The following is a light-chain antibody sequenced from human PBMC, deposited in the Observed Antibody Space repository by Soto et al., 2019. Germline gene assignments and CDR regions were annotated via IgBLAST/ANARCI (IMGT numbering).Light chain of an antibody. V-gene: IGKV3-11*01. Sequence: EIVLTQSPATLSLSPGERATLSCRACQSVNNYLAWYQQKPGQPPRLLIYDASKRATGIPARFSGIGSGTDFTLTVSSLEPEDVAVYYCQHRYNWPQTFGQGTKVEVK. CDR1: QSVNNY. CDR3: QHRYNWPQT. J-gene: IGKJ1*01. CDR2: DAS.